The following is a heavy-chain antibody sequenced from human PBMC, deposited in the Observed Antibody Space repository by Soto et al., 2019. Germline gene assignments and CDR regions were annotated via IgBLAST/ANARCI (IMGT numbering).Heavy chain of an antibody. CDR2: TRQDGGEK. Sequence: EVRLVESGGALVQIGGSLRLSCAASGFIFGDYWMSWIRQAPGKGLEWVANTRQDGGEKNFVDSVKGRFFISRDNGQNPPDPQKERLRGEETAVYYCARHHSGSYYFDYWGLGTLVTVSS. CDR3: ARHHSGSYYFDY. V-gene: IGHV3-7*05. J-gene: IGHJ4*02. CDR1: GFIFGDYW. D-gene: IGHD1-26*01.